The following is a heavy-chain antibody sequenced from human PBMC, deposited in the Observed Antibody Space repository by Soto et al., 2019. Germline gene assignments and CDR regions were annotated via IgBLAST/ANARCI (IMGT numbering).Heavy chain of an antibody. D-gene: IGHD4-17*01. CDR2: ISSSSSYT. CDR1: GFPFRDYY. J-gene: IGHJ4*02. V-gene: IGHV3-11*06. Sequence: SCSASGFPFRDYYMSWIRQAPGKGLEWVSYISSSSSYTNYADSVKGRFTISRDNAKNSLYLQMNSLRAEDTAVYYCAREYGRLDYWGQGTLVTVSS. CDR3: AREYGRLDY.